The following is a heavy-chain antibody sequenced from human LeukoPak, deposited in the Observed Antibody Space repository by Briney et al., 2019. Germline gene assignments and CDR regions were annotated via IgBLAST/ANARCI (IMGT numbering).Heavy chain of an antibody. J-gene: IGHJ4*02. CDR2: IHSGGST. CDR3: AKDPPLALTYYYDSSGSQGA. V-gene: IGHV3-66*01. D-gene: IGHD3-22*01. Sequence: GGSLRLSCAASGFTVSNNYMSWVRQAPGKGLEWVSVIHSGGSTYYADSVKGRFTISRDNSKNTLYLQMNSLRAEDTAVYYCAKDPPLALTYYYDSSGSQGAWGQGTLVTVSS. CDR1: GFTVSNNY.